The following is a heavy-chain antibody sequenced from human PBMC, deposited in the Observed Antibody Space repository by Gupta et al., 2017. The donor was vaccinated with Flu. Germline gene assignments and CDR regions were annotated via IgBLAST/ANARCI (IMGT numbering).Heavy chain of an antibody. Sequence: QVQLQESGTGLVKPSEALSLTCNASAIPSYYCGCIRQPPGKGLEWIGYISHIGRTNYNPSLRSRLTISIDTSKNQFSLELSSVTSADTAIYYCARLPDTSGRGWFDPWSQGTLVTVSS. V-gene: IGHV4-59*01. J-gene: IGHJ5*02. CDR3: ARLPDTSGRGWFDP. CDR1: AIPSYY. CDR2: ISHIGRT.